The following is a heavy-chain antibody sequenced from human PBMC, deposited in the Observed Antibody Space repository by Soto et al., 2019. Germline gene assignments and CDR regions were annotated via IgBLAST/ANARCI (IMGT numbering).Heavy chain of an antibody. CDR3: ARESDYGDYFKY. CDR1: GYTFTSYA. J-gene: IGHJ4*02. V-gene: IGHV1-3*01. Sequence: APVKVSCKASGYTFTSYAMHWVRQAPGQRLEWMGWINAGNGNTKYSQKFQGRVTITRDTSASTAYMELSSLRSEDTAVYYCARESDYGDYFKYWGRGTLVTVSS. CDR2: INAGNGNT. D-gene: IGHD4-17*01.